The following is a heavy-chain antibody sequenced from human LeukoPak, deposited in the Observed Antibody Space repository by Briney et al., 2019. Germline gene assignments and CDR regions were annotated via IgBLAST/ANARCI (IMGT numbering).Heavy chain of an antibody. V-gene: IGHV4-30-2*01. Sequence: SETLSLTCTVSGGSISSGGYYWSWLRQPPGKGLEWIGYIYHSGSTYYNPSLKSRVTISVDRSKNQFSLKLSSVTAADTAVYYCGFLEWSHPYWGQGTLVTVSS. D-gene: IGHD3-3*01. CDR2: IYHSGST. J-gene: IGHJ4*02. CDR1: GGSISSGGYY. CDR3: GFLEWSHPY.